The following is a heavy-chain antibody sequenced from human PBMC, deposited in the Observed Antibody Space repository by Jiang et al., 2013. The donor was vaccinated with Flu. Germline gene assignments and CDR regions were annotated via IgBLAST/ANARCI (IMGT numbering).Heavy chain of an antibody. J-gene: IGHJ5*02. CDR1: GYSISSGYY. CDR3: ARAGAPPTGIAVAGNNWFDP. V-gene: IGHV4-38-2*02. D-gene: IGHD6-19*01. Sequence: GPGLVKPSETLSLICTVSGYSISSGYYWGWIRQPPGKGLEWIGSVYHSGSTYYNPSLKSRVTISVDTSKNQFSLKLNSVTAADTAVYYCARAGAPPTGIAVAGNNWFDPWGQGTLVTVSS. CDR2: VYHSGST.